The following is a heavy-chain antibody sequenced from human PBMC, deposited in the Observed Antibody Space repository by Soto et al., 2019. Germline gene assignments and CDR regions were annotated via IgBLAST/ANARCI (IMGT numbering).Heavy chain of an antibody. CDR3: ARDREYSGFYYGMDV. CDR2: ISFDGNNQ. J-gene: IGHJ6*02. D-gene: IGHD5-12*01. Sequence: QEQLVQSGGGVVQPGRSLRLSCEASGFTFSRNAMHWVRQAPGKGLEWVAVISFDGNNQYYTDSVKGRFTISRDNSKNTLELQINCLRREYTAVYYCARDREYSGFYYGMDVWGQGTTSTVSS. CDR1: GFTFSRNA. V-gene: IGHV3-30-3*01.